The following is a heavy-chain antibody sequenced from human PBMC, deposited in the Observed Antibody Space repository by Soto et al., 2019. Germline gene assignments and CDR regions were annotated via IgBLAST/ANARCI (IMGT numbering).Heavy chain of an antibody. D-gene: IGHD3-10*01. J-gene: IGHJ6*03. CDR2: IWYDGSNK. CDR3: AREGGYGSGSYPPYYYYYMDV. CDR1: GFTFSSYG. V-gene: IGHV3-33*01. Sequence: QVQLVESGGGVVQPGRSLRLSCAASGFTFSSYGMHWVRQAPGKGLEWVAVIWYDGSNKYYADSVKGRFTISRDNSKNTLYLQMNSLRAEDTAVYYCAREGGYGSGSYPPYYYYYMDVWGKGTTVTVSS.